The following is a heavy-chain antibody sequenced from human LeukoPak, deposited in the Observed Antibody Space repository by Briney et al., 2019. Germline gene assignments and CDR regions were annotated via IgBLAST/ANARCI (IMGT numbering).Heavy chain of an antibody. CDR3: ARGDGRGFQH. V-gene: IGHV4-59*01. D-gene: IGHD2-21*02. Sequence: SETLSLTCTVSGGSISSYYWSWIRQPPGKGPEWIGYIYYSGSTNYNPSLKSRVTISVDTSKNQFSLKLSSVTAADTAVYYCARGDGRGFQHWGRGTLVTVSS. J-gene: IGHJ1*01. CDR2: IYYSGST. CDR1: GGSISSYY.